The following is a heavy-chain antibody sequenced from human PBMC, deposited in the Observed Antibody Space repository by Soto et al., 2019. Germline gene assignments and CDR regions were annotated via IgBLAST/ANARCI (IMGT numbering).Heavy chain of an antibody. CDR2: IYHSGST. Sequence: SETLSLTCAVSGGSISSVGYSWSWIRQPPGKGLEWIGYIYHSGSTYYNPSLKSRVTISVDRSKNQFSLKLSSVTAADTAVYYRARAHYGDYGYGMDVWGQGTTVTVSS. D-gene: IGHD4-17*01. CDR3: ARAHYGDYGYGMDV. CDR1: GGSISSVGYS. J-gene: IGHJ6*02. V-gene: IGHV4-30-2*01.